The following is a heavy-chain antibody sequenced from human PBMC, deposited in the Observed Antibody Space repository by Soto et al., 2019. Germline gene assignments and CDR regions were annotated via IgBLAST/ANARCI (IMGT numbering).Heavy chain of an antibody. CDR2: ISYDGSNK. D-gene: IGHD3-22*01. J-gene: IGHJ4*02. Sequence: LRLSCAASGFTFSSYAMHWVRQAPGKGLEWVAVISYDGSNKYYADSVKGRFTISRDNSKNTLYLQMNSLRAEDTAVYYCARGDDSSGYPTANWGQGTLVTVSS. CDR1: GFTFSSYA. CDR3: ARGDDSSGYPTAN. V-gene: IGHV3-30-3*01.